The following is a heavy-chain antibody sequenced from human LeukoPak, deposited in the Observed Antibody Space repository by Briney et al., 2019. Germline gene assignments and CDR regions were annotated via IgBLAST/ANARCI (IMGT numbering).Heavy chain of an antibody. CDR1: GFSFSIYS. V-gene: IGHV3-48*04. CDR3: ATDSPGTAAFDY. Sequence: PGGSLRLSCTAPGFSFSIYSMNWVRQAPGKGLEWVSYIVGSSSNIYYADSVKGRFTTSRDNAKNSLYLQMDSLRAEDTAVYYCATDSPGTAAFDYWGQGTLVTVSS. D-gene: IGHD1-14*01. J-gene: IGHJ4*02. CDR2: IVGSSSNI.